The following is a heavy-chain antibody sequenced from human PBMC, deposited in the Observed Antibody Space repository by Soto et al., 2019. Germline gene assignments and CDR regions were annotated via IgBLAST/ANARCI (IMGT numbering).Heavy chain of an antibody. Sequence: SETLSLTCAVYGGSFSGYYWSWIRQPPGKGLEWIGEINHSGSTNYNPSLKSRVTISVDTSKNQFSLKLSSVTAADTAVYYCARERVYSSSWYAHRWFDPWAREPWSPSPQ. V-gene: IGHV4-34*01. CDR1: GGSFSGYY. CDR2: INHSGST. J-gene: IGHJ5*02. D-gene: IGHD6-13*01. CDR3: ARERVYSSSWYAHRWFDP.